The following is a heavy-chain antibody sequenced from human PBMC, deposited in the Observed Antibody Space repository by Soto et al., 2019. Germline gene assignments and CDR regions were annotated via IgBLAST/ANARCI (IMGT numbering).Heavy chain of an antibody. Sequence: GGSLRLSCAASGFTFSDYSINWVRQAPGKGLEWVAKINQDGSEKYYGDSVKGRFTISRDNAKNLLFLQMNSLRAEDTAVYYCVRDLEYYYDSSGGEGEEFDFWGQGTLVTVSS. CDR2: INQDGSEK. CDR3: VRDLEYYYDSSGGEGEEFDF. D-gene: IGHD3-22*01. CDR1: GFTFSDYS. V-gene: IGHV3-7*01. J-gene: IGHJ4*02.